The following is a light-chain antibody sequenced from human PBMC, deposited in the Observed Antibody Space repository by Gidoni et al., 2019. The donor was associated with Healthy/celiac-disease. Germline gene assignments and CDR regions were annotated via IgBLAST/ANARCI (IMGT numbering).Light chain of an antibody. CDR1: KLGDKY. J-gene: IGLJ2*01. V-gene: IGLV3-1*01. Sequence: SYELTQPPSVSVSPGQTASITCSGDKLGDKYACWYQQKPGQSPVLVIYQDNKRPSGIPERFSGSNSGNTATLTISGTQAMDEADDYCQAWDSSTVVFGGGTKRTVL. CDR3: QAWDSSTVV. CDR2: QDN.